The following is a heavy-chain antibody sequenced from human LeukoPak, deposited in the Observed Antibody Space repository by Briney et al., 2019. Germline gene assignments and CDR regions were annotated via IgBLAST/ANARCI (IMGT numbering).Heavy chain of an antibody. Sequence: GGSLRLSCVASGLTFSSAWMTWVRQAPGRGLEWVATIKQDGSEKYYVDSVKGRFTISRDNSKNTLYLQMNSLRPEDTSLYYCAKDQKLQPFHYWGQGTLVTVSS. CDR2: IKQDGSEK. J-gene: IGHJ4*02. V-gene: IGHV3-7*04. CDR3: AKDQKLQPFHY. CDR1: GLTFSSAW. D-gene: IGHD2-15*01.